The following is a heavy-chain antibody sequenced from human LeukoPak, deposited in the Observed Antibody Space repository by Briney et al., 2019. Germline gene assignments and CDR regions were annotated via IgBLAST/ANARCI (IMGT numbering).Heavy chain of an antibody. CDR1: GGSISSSSYY. Sequence: SETLSLTCTVSGGSISSSSYYWGWIRQPPGKGLEWIGSIYNSGSTYYNPSLKSRVTISVDTSKYQFSLKLSSVTAADTAVYYCARQTRRVKLLWFGESLPAYYYYYMDVWGKGTTVTISS. D-gene: IGHD3-10*01. V-gene: IGHV4-39*01. CDR3: ARQTRRVKLLWFGESLPAYYYYYMDV. J-gene: IGHJ6*03. CDR2: IYNSGST.